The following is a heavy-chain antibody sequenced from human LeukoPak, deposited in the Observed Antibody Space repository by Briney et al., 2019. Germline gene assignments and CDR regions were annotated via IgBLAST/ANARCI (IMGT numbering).Heavy chain of an antibody. CDR3: GRDVGP. Sequence: PGGSLRLSCAASGFTFSNYAMRWVRQAPGKGLEWVSGISGSGDSTYYADSVKGRFTISRDNSKNTLYLQMNSLRVEDTAMYYCGRDVGPWGQGTLVTVSS. V-gene: IGHV3-23*01. CDR1: GFTFSNYA. CDR2: ISGSGDST. J-gene: IGHJ5*02.